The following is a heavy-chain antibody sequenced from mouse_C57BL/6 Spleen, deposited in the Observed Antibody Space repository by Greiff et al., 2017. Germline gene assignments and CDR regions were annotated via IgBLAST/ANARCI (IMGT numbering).Heavy chain of an antibody. CDR3: AAMTTVVAGGFDY. V-gene: IGHV1-64*01. CDR1: GYTFTSYW. CDR2: IHPNSGST. J-gene: IGHJ2*01. Sequence: QVQLKQPGAELVKPGASVKLSCKASGYTFTSYWMHWVKQRPGQGLEWIGMIHPNSGSTNYNEKFKSKATLTVDKSSSTAYMQLSSLTSEDSAVYYCAAMTTVVAGGFDYWGQGTTLTVSS. D-gene: IGHD1-1*01.